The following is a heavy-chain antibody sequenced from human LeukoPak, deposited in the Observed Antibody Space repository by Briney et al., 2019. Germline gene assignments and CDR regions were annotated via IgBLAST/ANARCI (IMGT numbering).Heavy chain of an antibody. CDR3: ARTAGWSYGFDY. Sequence: PSETLSLTCTVSGGSISTGGYYWTCLRQHPGKALEWIGYIYNSGTTYYNPSLESRVTTSGDTSKNQFSLKLSSVTAADTAVYYCARTAGWSYGFDYWGQGTLVTVSS. D-gene: IGHD5-18*01. V-gene: IGHV4-31*03. CDR1: GGSISTGGYY. J-gene: IGHJ4*02. CDR2: IYNSGTT.